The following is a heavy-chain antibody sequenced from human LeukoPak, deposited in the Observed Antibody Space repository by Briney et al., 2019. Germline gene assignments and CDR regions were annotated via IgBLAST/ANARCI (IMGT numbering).Heavy chain of an antibody. CDR2: IWYDGSKK. CDR3: ARDLTYGDPGG. CDR1: GFTFSNYG. D-gene: IGHD4-17*01. Sequence: GGSLRLSCAASGFTFSNYGMHWVRQAPGKGLEWVAVIWYDGSKKYYTDSVKGRFTTSRDNSKNTLYLQMNSLRAEDTAVYYCARDLTYGDPGGWGQGTLVTVSS. V-gene: IGHV3-33*01. J-gene: IGHJ4*02.